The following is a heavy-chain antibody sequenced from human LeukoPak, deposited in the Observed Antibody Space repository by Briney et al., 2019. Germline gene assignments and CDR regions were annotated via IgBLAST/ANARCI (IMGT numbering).Heavy chain of an antibody. D-gene: IGHD2-2*01. CDR2: IYYSGST. CDR1: GGSISSSSYY. J-gene: IGHJ4*02. V-gene: IGHV4-31*03. CDR3: AREVVPAAILDY. Sequence: SETLSLTCTVSGGSISSSSYYWGWIRQPPGKGLEWIGYIYYSGSTNYNPSLKSRVTISVDTSKNQFSLKLSSVTAADTAVYYCAREVVPAAILDYWGQGTLVTVSS.